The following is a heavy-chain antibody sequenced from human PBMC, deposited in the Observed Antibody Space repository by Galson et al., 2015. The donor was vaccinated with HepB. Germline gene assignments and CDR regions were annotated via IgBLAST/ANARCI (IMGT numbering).Heavy chain of an antibody. CDR1: GYSFTSYW. D-gene: IGHD6-19*01. CDR2: IDPSDSYT. V-gene: IGHV5-10-1*01. CDR3: ARRAVAGTPFYYMDV. J-gene: IGHJ6*03. Sequence: QSGAEVKKPGESLRISCKGSGYSFTSYWISWVRQMPGKGLEWMGRIDPSDSYTNYSPSFQGHVTISADKSISTAYLQWSSLKASDTAMYYCARRAVAGTPFYYMDVWGKGTTVTVSS.